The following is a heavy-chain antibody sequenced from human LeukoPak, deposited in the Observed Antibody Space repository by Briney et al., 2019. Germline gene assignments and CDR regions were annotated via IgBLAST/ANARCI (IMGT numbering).Heavy chain of an antibody. V-gene: IGHV3-30-3*01. J-gene: IGHJ5*02. D-gene: IGHD3-16*01. CDR1: GFTFSSYT. Sequence: PGRSLRLSCAASGFTFSSYTIHWVRQPPGKGLEWVAVISFDGSNKYYADSVKGRFTISRDNSKNTLYLRMNSLRAEDTAVYYCAREELGSSLGFDPWGQGTLVTVSS. CDR2: ISFDGSNK. CDR3: AREELGSSLGFDP.